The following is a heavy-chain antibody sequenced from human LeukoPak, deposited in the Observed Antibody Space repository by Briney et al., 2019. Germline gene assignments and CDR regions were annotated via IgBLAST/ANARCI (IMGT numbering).Heavy chain of an antibody. V-gene: IGHV6-1*01. CDR2: TYYRSKWYN. D-gene: IGHD5-18*01. J-gene: IGHJ4*02. CDR3: ARVASGYSYGPPDY. Sequence: SQTLSLTCAISGDSVSSNSAAWNWIRQSPSRGLEWLGRTYYRSKWYNDYAVSVKSRITINPDTSKNQFSLKLSSVTAADTAVYYCARVASGYSYGPPDYWGQGTLVTVSS. CDR1: GDSVSSNSAA.